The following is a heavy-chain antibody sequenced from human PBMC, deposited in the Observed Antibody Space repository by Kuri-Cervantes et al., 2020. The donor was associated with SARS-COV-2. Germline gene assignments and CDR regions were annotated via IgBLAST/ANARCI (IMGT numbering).Heavy chain of an antibody. D-gene: IGHD6-19*01. CDR1: GGSISSGSYY. Sequence: LRLSCTVSGGSISSGSYYWTWIRQPAGKGLEWIGRLYTSGSTDYNPSLKSRVTISADTSKNQFSLNLSSVTAADTAVYYCARGIAVAGAKYFDYWGQGTRGTVSS. CDR2: LYTSGST. V-gene: IGHV4-61*02. J-gene: IGHJ4*02. CDR3: ARGIAVAGAKYFDY.